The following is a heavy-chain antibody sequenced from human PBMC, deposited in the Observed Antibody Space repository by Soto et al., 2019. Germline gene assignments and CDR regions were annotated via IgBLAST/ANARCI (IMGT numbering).Heavy chain of an antibody. CDR2: IGASGAGT. CDR3: ALRKTGSYFDY. CDR1: GFTFSIYA. V-gene: IGHV3-23*01. Sequence: GGSLRLSCAASGFTFSIYAMSWVRQAPGKGLEWVSAIGASGAGTYYAEYVKGRFTISRDNSTNTLYLQMNSLRAEDTAVYYCALRKTGSYFDYWGQGTLVTVSS. J-gene: IGHJ4*02. D-gene: IGHD1-26*01.